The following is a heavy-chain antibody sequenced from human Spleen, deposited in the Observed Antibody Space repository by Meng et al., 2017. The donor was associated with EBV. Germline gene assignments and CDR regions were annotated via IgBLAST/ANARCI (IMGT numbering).Heavy chain of an antibody. Sequence: QLVESGAAFVQPGGSLTLSCATSGFTFSSFWMHWVRQAPGKGLEWISRTNEDGRTTTYADSVRGRFTISRDNTKNTLYLQMNSLRVEDTAQYFCSRDLAGPYDDWGQGTLVTVSS. J-gene: IGHJ4*02. V-gene: IGHV3-74*01. CDR2: TNEDGRTT. CDR3: SRDLAGPYDD. CDR1: GFTFSSFW. D-gene: IGHD3-3*02.